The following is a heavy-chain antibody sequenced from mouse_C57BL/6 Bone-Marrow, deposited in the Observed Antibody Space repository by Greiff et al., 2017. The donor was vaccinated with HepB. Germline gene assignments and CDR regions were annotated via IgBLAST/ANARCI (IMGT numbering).Heavy chain of an antibody. J-gene: IGHJ2*01. V-gene: IGHV1-50*01. D-gene: IGHD1-1*01. Sequence: QVQLQQPGAELVKPGASVKLSCKASGYTFTSYWMQWVKQRPGQGLEWIGEIDPSDSYTNYNQKFKGKATLTVDTSSSTAYMQLSSLTSEDCAVYYCARTDYCGSSLDYWGQVTTLTVSS. CDR3: ARTDYCGSSLDY. CDR1: GYTFTSYW. CDR2: IDPSDSYT.